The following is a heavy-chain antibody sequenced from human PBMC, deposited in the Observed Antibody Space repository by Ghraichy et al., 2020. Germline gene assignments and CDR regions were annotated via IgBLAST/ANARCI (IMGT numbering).Heavy chain of an antibody. Sequence: SETLSLTCTVSGGSISGYYWSWIRQPPGKGLEWIGYIYYSGSTNYNPSLKSRVTISVDTSKNQFSLKVRSVTAADTAVYYCARISSGWLLDYWGQGTLVTVSS. V-gene: IGHV4-59*01. CDR2: IYYSGST. J-gene: IGHJ4*02. D-gene: IGHD6-19*01. CDR3: ARISSGWLLDY. CDR1: GGSISGYY.